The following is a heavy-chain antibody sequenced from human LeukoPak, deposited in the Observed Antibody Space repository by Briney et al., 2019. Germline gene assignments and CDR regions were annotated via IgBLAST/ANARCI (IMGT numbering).Heavy chain of an antibody. CDR2: INHSGGT. D-gene: IGHD2-2*01. Sequence: PSETLSLTSAVYNGSLTDYYWSWIRQSPGKGLEWIGEINHSGGTTYNPSLKSRVTISVDTSTNQFSLKLTSVTAADTAVYYCARVGSSRHPNHYNWFDSWGQGTLVTVSS. J-gene: IGHJ5*01. V-gene: IGHV4-34*01. CDR3: ARVGSSRHPNHYNWFDS. CDR1: NGSLTDYY.